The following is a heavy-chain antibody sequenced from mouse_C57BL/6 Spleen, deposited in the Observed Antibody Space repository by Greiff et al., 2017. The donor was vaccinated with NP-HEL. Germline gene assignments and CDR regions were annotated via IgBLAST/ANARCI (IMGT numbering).Heavy chain of an antibody. Sequence: VQGVESGPGLVQPSQSLSITCTVSGFSLTSYGVHWVRQSPGKGLEWLGVIWSGGSTDYNAAFISRLSISKDNSKSQVFFKMNSLQADDTAIYYCARNWAVAHYAMDYWGQGTSVTVSS. J-gene: IGHJ4*01. CDR2: IWSGGST. V-gene: IGHV2-2*01. CDR1: GFSLTSYG. CDR3: ARNWAVAHYAMDY. D-gene: IGHD1-1*01.